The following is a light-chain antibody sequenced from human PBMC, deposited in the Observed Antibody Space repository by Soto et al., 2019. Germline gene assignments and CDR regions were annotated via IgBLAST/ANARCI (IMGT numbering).Light chain of an antibody. V-gene: IGKV3-20*01. CDR3: QQYGSSPPIT. CDR1: QSVSSSY. J-gene: IGKJ5*01. Sequence: EIVLTQSPGTLSLSPGERATLSCRASQSVSSSYLAWYQQKPGQAPRLLIYGASSRATGIPDRFSGSGSGLDFTLTISRLEPEDCAVYYCQQYGSSPPITFGQGTRLEIK. CDR2: GAS.